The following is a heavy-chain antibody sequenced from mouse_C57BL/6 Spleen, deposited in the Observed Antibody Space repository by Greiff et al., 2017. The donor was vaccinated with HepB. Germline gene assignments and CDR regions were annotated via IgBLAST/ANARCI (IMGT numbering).Heavy chain of an antibody. J-gene: IGHJ4*01. D-gene: IGHD1-1*01. CDR2: IYPGDGDT. Sequence: VQRVESGAELVKPGASVKISCKASGYAFSSYWMNWVKQRPGKGLEWIGQIYPGDGDTNYNGKFKGKATLTADKSPSTSYMQLSSLTSEDSAVYLWARRDGKPRDAMDYWGQGTSVTVSS. CDR3: ARRDGKPRDAMDY. V-gene: IGHV1-80*01. CDR1: GYAFSSYW.